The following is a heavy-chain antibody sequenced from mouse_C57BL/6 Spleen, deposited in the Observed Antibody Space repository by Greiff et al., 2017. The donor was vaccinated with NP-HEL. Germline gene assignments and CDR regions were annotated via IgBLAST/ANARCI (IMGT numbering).Heavy chain of an antibody. CDR2: IYPGDGDT. CDR3: ARGGSIYSPYYFDY. V-gene: IGHV1-80*01. Sequence: QVHVKQSGAELVKPGASVKISCKASGYAFSSYWMNWVKQRPGKGLEWIGQIYPGDGDTNYNGKFKGKATLTADKSSSTAYMPLSSLTSEYSAVYFGARGGSIYSPYYFDYWGQGTTLTVSS. D-gene: IGHD1-1*01. J-gene: IGHJ2*01. CDR1: GYAFSSYW.